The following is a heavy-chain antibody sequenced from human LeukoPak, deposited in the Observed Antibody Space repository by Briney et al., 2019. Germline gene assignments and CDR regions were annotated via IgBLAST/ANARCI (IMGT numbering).Heavy chain of an antibody. CDR2: IYSAGTT. V-gene: IGHV3-66*01. D-gene: IGHD6-19*01. J-gene: IGHJ5*02. CDR1: GFTVSNNY. Sequence: GGSLRLSCAASGFTVSNNYMSWVRQAPGKGLEWVSVIYSAGTTCYADSVKGRFTISRDNSKNTLYLQMNSLRVEGTAVYYCAREGSSGWYEFWFDPWGQGTLVTVSS. CDR3: AREGSSGWYEFWFDP.